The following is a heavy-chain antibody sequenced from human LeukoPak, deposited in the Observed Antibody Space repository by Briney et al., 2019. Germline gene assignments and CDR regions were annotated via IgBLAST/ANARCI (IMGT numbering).Heavy chain of an antibody. J-gene: IGHJ6*02. CDR1: GGTFSSYA. Sequence: SVKVSCKASGGTFSSYAISWVRQAPGQGLEWMGRIIPILGIANYAQKFQGRVKITADKSTSTAYMELSSLRSEDTAVYYCARDEYSSGWYEGYYYYGMDVWGQGTTVTVSS. CDR2: IIPILGIA. D-gene: IGHD6-19*01. V-gene: IGHV1-69*04. CDR3: ARDEYSSGWYEGYYYYGMDV.